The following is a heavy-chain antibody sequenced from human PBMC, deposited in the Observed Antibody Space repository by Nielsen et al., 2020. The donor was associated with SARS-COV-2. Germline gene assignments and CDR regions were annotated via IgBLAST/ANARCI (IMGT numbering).Heavy chain of an antibody. CDR2: INHSGST. CDR3: ARLPYYGMDV. J-gene: IGHJ6*02. CDR1: GGSFSGYY. V-gene: IGHV4-34*01. Sequence: SETLSLTCAVYGGSFSGYYWGWIRQPPGKGLEWIGEINHSGSTNYNPSLKSRVTISVDTSKNQFSLKLSSVTAADTAVYYCARLPYYGMDVWGQGTTVTVSS.